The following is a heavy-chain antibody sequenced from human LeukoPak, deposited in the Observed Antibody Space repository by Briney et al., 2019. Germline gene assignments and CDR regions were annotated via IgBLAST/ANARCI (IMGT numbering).Heavy chain of an antibody. J-gene: IGHJ6*02. D-gene: IGHD2-21*02. CDR2: ISSSSRTI. Sequence: PGGSLRLSCAASGFTFSSYSMNWVRQAPGKGLEWVSYISSSSRTIYYADSVKGRFTISRDNAKNSLYLQMNSLRDEDSAVYYCARERYCGGDCYSFYYYGMDVWVQGTAVTVSS. CDR1: GFTFSSYS. CDR3: ARERYCGGDCYSFYYYGMDV. V-gene: IGHV3-48*02.